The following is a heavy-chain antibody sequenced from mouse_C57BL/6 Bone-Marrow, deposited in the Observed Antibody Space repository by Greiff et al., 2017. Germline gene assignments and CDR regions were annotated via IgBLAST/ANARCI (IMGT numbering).Heavy chain of an antibody. CDR2: IWGGGST. V-gene: IGHV2-9*01. D-gene: IGHD1-1*01. J-gene: IGHJ4*01. CDR3: ATLYGRSLRDAMDY. Sequence: VQRVESGPGLVAPSQSLSITCTVSGFSLISYGVDWVRQPPGKGLEWLGVIWGGGSTNYNSALMSRLSISKDNSKSQVFLKMNSLQTDDTAMYYCATLYGRSLRDAMDYWGQGTSVTVSS. CDR1: GFSLISYG.